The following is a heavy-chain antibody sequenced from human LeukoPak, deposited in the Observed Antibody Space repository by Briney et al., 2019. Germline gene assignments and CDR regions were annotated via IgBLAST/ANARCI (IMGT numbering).Heavy chain of an antibody. CDR2: ISWNSGSI. V-gene: IGHV3-9*01. J-gene: IGHJ3*02. Sequence: GGSLRLSCAASGFTFDDYAMHWVRQAPGKGLEWVSGISWNSGSIGYADSVKGRFTISRDNAKKSLYLQMNSLRAEDTALYYCASSSSSSAYDAFDIWGQGTMVTVSS. CDR1: GFTFDDYA. CDR3: ASSSSSSAYDAFDI. D-gene: IGHD6-6*01.